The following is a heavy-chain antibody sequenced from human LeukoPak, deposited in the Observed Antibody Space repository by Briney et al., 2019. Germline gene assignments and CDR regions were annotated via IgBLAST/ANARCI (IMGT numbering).Heavy chain of an antibody. J-gene: IGHJ3*02. V-gene: IGHV5-51*01. D-gene: IGHD3-22*01. Sequence: GESLKISCKGSGYTFTNYWIGWVRQMPGKGLEWMGIIYPGDSDTRYSPSFQGQVTMSADKSISTAYLQWSSLKASDTAMYYCAIPSPYYYDSSGHDAFDIWGQGTMVTVSS. CDR1: GYTFTNYW. CDR3: AIPSPYYYDSSGHDAFDI. CDR2: IYPGDSDT.